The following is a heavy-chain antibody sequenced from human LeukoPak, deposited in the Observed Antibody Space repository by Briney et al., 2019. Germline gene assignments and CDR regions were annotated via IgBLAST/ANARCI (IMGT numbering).Heavy chain of an antibody. D-gene: IGHD1/OR15-1a*01. CDR2: IYYGGST. V-gene: IGHV4-59*01. CDR3: ARKQGDY. CDR1: GDSITSYY. J-gene: IGHJ4*02. Sequence: SETLSLTCTVSGDSITSYYWTWIRQPPGKGLEWIGYIYYGGSTNYNPSLKSRVTISVDTFKNQFSLRLSSVTAADTAVYYCARKQGDYWGQGTLVTVSS.